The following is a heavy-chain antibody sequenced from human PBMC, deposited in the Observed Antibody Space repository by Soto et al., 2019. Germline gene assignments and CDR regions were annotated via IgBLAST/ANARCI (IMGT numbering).Heavy chain of an antibody. CDR2: IYPGDSDT. J-gene: IGHJ4*02. CDR1: GYSFTSYW. V-gene: IGHV5-51*01. Sequence: GESLKISCKGSGYSFTSYWIGWVRQMPGKGLEWMGIIYPGDSDTRYSPSFQGQVTISADKSISTAYLQWSSLKASDTAMYYCARLSTTDIAAAGFDYWGQGTLVTVSS. CDR3: ARLSTTDIAAAGFDY. D-gene: IGHD6-13*01.